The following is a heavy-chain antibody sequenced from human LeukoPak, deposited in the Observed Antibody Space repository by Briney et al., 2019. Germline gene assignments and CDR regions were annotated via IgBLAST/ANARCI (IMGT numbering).Heavy chain of an antibody. CDR3: ARVSGLNYYSSGSYYNDY. V-gene: IGHV3-53*01. J-gene: IGHJ4*02. CDR1: GFTVSSNY. CDR2: IYSGGST. D-gene: IGHD3-10*01. Sequence: GGSLRLSCTASGFTVSSNYMSWVRQAPGKGLEWVSVIYSGGSTYYADSVKGRFTISRDNSKNTLYLQMNSLRAEDTAVYYCARVSGLNYYSSGSYYNDYWGQGTLVTVSS.